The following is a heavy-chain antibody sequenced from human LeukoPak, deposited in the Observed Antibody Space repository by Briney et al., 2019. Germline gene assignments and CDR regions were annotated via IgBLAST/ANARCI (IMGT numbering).Heavy chain of an antibody. D-gene: IGHD1-1*01. CDR3: ARDATSKQLEHRLNWFDP. J-gene: IGHJ5*02. CDR1: GFTFSSYS. V-gene: IGHV3-21*01. CDR2: ISSSSSYI. Sequence: GGSLRLSCAASGFTFSSYSMNWVRQAPGKGLEWVSSISSSSSYIYYADSVKGRFTISRDNAKNSLYLQMNSLRAVDTAVYYCARDATSKQLEHRLNWFDPWGQGTLVTVSS.